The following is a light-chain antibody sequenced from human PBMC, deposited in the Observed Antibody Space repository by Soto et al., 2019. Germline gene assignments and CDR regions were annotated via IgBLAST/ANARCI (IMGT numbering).Light chain of an antibody. CDR1: QSVSNN. CDR2: GAS. Sequence: EIVLTQSPCTLSLSPGERVTLSCRASQSVSNNYLAWYQQKPGQAPRLLIYGASSRVTGFPARFSGSGSGTDFTLTISSLQSDDFAVYYCQQYNNWPVAFGQGTKVDIK. J-gene: IGKJ1*01. CDR3: QQYNNWPVA. V-gene: IGKV3-15*01.